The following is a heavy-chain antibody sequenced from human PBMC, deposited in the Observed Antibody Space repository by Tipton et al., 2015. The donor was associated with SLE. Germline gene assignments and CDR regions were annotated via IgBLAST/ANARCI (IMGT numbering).Heavy chain of an antibody. Sequence: SLRLSCAASGFTFSSYSMNWVRQAPGKGLEWVSSISSSSSYIYYADSVKGRFTISRDNAKNSLYLQMNSLRAEDTAVYYCARDGPTAPTGTYWGQGTLVTVSS. D-gene: IGHD1-7*01. J-gene: IGHJ4*02. CDR2: ISSSSSYI. CDR1: GFTFSSYS. V-gene: IGHV3-21*03. CDR3: ARDGPTAPTGTY.